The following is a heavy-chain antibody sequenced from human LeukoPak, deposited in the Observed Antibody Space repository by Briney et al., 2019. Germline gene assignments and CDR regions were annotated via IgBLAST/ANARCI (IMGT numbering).Heavy chain of an antibody. V-gene: IGHV3-30*02. D-gene: IGHD1-26*01. CDR2: IQYDGGNE. Sequence: GGSLRLSCAASRFNFNNFGMHWVRQAPGKGLEWVAFIQYDGGNEYYADSVKGRFSISRDNSKNTLYLQMNSLRADDTAVYYCTKIVGATMGDYWGQGTLVIASS. CDR1: RFNFNNFG. CDR3: TKIVGATMGDY. J-gene: IGHJ4*02.